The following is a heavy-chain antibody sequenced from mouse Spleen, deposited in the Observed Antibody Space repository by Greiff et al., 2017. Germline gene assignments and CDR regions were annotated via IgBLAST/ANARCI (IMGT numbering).Heavy chain of an antibody. CDR3: TREGPRHYGMDY. V-gene: IGHV5-17*01. J-gene: IGHJ4*01. CDR2: ISGGSYTI. CDR1: GFTFSDYG. Sequence: EVMLVESGGGLVKPGGSLKLSCAASGFTFSDYGMHWVRQAPERGLEWFTYISGGSYTIYYADTVKGRFTISRDNAKNTLFLQMTSLRSEDTAIYYCTREGPRHYGMDYWGQGTSVTVSS.